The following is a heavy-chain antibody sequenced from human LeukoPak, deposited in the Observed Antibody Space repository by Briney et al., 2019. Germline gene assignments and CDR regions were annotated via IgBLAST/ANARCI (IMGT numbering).Heavy chain of an antibody. CDR1: GGSIKNYY. CDR2: IHTSGRT. J-gene: IGHJ4*02. Sequence: SETPSLTCTVSGGSIKNYYWNWIRQPAGKGLEWIGRIHTSGRTNYNPSLKSRLTMSVDTSKNQFSLRLTSVTAADTAVYYCARDGGSGWYDYWGQGILVTVSS. D-gene: IGHD6-19*01. V-gene: IGHV4-4*07. CDR3: ARDGGSGWYDY.